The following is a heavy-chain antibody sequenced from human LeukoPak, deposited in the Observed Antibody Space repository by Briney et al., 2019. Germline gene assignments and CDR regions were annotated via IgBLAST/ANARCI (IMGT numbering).Heavy chain of an antibody. CDR3: ARRNHQLLWFGRLWSLFDY. CDR2: INHSGST. D-gene: IGHD3-10*01. V-gene: IGHV4-34*01. CDR1: GGSFSGYY. J-gene: IGHJ4*02. Sequence: SETLSLTCAVYGGSFSGYYWSWIRQPPGKGLEWIGEINHSGSTNYNPSLKSRVTISVDTSKNQFSLKLSSVTAADTAVYYCARRNHQLLWFGRLWSLFDYWGQGTLVTVSS.